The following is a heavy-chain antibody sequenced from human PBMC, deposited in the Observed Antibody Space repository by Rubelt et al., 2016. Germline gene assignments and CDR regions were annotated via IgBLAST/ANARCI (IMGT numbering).Heavy chain of an antibody. D-gene: IGHD4-17*01. CDR3: ARANHGDYEDY. CDR1: GYTFTNYG. V-gene: IGHV1-3*01. Sequence: QVQLVQSGAEVKKPGASVKVSCKASGYTFTNYGMHRVRQAPGQRLEWMGWIDAGNGDTKYSQKLKDRVSITRDASANTAYMELSSLRSEDTAVYYCARANHGDYEDYWGQGTLVTVSS. CDR2: IDAGNGDT. J-gene: IGHJ4*02.